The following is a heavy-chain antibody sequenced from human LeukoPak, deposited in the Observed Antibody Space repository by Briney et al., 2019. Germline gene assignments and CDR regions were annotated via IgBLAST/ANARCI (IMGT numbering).Heavy chain of an antibody. CDR1: GGSISIHY. CDR3: ARSPHYHDSSGYSPYYYYYMDV. Sequence: SETLSLTCTVPGGSISIHYWSWIRQPPGKGLEWLGYIYYSGSTDFNPSLKSRVTISVDTSKNQFSLKLSSVTAADTAVYYCARSPHYHDSSGYSPYYYYYMDVWGKGTTVTVSS. CDR2: IYYSGST. D-gene: IGHD3-22*01. J-gene: IGHJ6*03. V-gene: IGHV4-59*11.